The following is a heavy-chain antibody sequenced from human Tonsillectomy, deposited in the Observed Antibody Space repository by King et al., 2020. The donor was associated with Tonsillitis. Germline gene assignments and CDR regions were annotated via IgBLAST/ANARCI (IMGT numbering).Heavy chain of an antibody. Sequence: QLVQSGAEVKKPGSSLKVSCKASGGTFNNYGISWVRQAPGQGLEWMGGIIPIFGATNYAQKFQGRVTITADESTRTAYMELSSLRSDDTAVYYCARRGIINYGMDGWGQGTTVIVYS. V-gene: IGHV1-69*01. D-gene: IGHD2-15*01. J-gene: IGHJ6*02. CDR2: IIPIFGAT. CDR3: ARRGIINYGMDG. CDR1: GGTFNNYG.